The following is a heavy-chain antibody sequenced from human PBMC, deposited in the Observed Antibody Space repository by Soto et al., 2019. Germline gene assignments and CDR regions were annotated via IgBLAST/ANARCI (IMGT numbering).Heavy chain of an antibody. V-gene: IGHV1-69*06. Sequence: GASVKVSCKASGGTFSSLDINWVRQAPGQGLEWMGGITPISETTNYAQIFQGRVSIVADISTSTAYMELSRLRSEDTAVYYCARALLSHSYDSGGYDSYFHAMDVWGQGTPVTVSS. J-gene: IGHJ6*02. CDR1: GGTFSSLD. CDR3: ARALLSHSYDSGGYDSYFHAMDV. CDR2: ITPISETT. D-gene: IGHD3-22*01.